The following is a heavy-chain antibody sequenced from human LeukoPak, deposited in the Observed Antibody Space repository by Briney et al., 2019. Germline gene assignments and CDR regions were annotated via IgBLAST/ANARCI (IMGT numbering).Heavy chain of an antibody. CDR2: IDSDYDK. D-gene: IGHD2-2*01. CDR1: GFSRSTNGMG. Sequence: SGPTLVHPTQPLTLTCTLSGFSRSTNGMGESWMGQPQVKGLEWIARIDSDYDKYYTTSLNTSLTISKDTSINQVVLTMTIVYPVDTATYYCARTRCSISNCYPWLWGQGILVTVSS. V-gene: IGHV2-70*10. J-gene: IGHJ4*02. CDR3: ARTRCSISNCYPWL.